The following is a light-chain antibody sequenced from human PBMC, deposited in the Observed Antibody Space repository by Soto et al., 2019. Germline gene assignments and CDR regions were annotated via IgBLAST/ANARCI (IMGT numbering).Light chain of an antibody. CDR2: DAS. J-gene: IGKJ1*01. Sequence: EIVLTQSPATLSLSPGGRATLSCGASQSVSSSYLAWYQQKPGLAPRLLIYDASSRATGIPDRFSGSGSGTDFTLTISRLEPEDFAVYYCQQYGSSPVTFGQGTKVEIK. CDR1: QSVSSSY. V-gene: IGKV3D-20*01. CDR3: QQYGSSPVT.